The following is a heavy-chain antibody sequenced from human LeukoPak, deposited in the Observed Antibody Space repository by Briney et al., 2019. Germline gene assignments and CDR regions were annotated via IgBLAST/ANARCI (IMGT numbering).Heavy chain of an antibody. CDR3: AREGHSSGNCGMFDI. Sequence: GGSLRLSCAASGFSLSSSVMHWVRQGPGKGLEHVSGIDGSGSSTHYANSLKDRFTISKDNSKNTLYLQMGSLRVEDMAVYYCAREGHSSGNCGMFDIWGQGTMVTVSS. D-gene: IGHD3-22*01. CDR1: GFSLSSSV. V-gene: IGHV3-64*01. CDR2: IDGSGSST. J-gene: IGHJ3*02.